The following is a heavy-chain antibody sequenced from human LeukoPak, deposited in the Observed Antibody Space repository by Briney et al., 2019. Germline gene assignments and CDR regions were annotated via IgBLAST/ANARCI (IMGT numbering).Heavy chain of an antibody. Sequence: SETLSLTCTVSGYSINSGYYWGWIRQAPGKGLEWIGSIYHTGTTYYNPSLKSRVTISLDTSKNQFSLKLTSVTAADTAVYYCARSWFSTGPADYWGQGTLVTVSS. CDR3: ARSWFSTGPADY. D-gene: IGHD6-13*01. J-gene: IGHJ4*02. V-gene: IGHV4-38-2*02. CDR2: IYHTGTT. CDR1: GYSINSGYY.